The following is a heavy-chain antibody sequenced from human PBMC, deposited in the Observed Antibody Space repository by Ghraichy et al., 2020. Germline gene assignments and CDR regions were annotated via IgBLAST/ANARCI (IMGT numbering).Heavy chain of an antibody. CDR1: GFTFSNAW. D-gene: IGHD4-17*01. Sequence: GGSLRLSCAASGFTFSNAWMSWVRQAPGKGLEWVGRIKSKTDGGTTDYVAPVKGRFTISRDDSKNTLYLQMNSLKTEDTAVYYCTTVHGDYNYYYYGMDVWGQGTTVTVSS. J-gene: IGHJ6*02. V-gene: IGHV3-15*01. CDR3: TTVHGDYNYYYYGMDV. CDR2: IKSKTDGGTT.